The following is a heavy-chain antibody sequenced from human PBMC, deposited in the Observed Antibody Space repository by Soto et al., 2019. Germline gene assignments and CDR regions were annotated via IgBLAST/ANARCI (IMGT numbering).Heavy chain of an antibody. V-gene: IGHV1-69*12. D-gene: IGHD2-15*01. J-gene: IGHJ6*02. CDR3: ARGGGIVVVATSPGYYYGMDV. CDR1: GGTFSSYA. CDR2: IIPIFGTA. Sequence: QVQLVQSGAEVKKPGSSVKVSCKASGGTFSSYAISWVRQAPGQGLEWMGGIIPIFGTANYAQKFQGRVTIPARASTSPAYMELSSQRSEDTAVDYCARGGGIVVVATSPGYYYGMDVWGQGTTVTVSS.